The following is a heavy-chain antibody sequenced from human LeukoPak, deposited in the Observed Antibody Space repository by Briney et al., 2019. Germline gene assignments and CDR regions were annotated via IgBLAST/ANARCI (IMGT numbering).Heavy chain of an antibody. CDR1: GGSFSGYY. V-gene: IGHV4-34*01. J-gene: IGHJ6*04. CDR2: INHSGST. CDR3: ARGGPDIVVVPAARLHYYYYGMDV. D-gene: IGHD2-2*01. Sequence: SEILSLTCAVYGGSFSGYYWSWIRQPPGKGLEWIGEINHSGSTNYNPSLKSRVTISVDTSKNQFSLKLSSVTAADTAVYYCARGGPDIVVVPAARLHYYYYGMDVWGKGTTVTVSS.